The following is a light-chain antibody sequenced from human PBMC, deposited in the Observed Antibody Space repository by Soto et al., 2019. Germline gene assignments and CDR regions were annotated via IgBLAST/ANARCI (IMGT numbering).Light chain of an antibody. CDR2: AAS. CDR1: QSISNY. J-gene: IGKJ1*01. Sequence: DIQMTQSPSSLSASVGDRVTITCRASQSISNYLNWYQQKPGKAPKLLIYAASSMQSGVPSRFSCSGSETDFTLTISSLQPDDPATYYCQQSFSPLWTFGQGTKVEV. CDR3: QQSFSPLWT. V-gene: IGKV1-39*01.